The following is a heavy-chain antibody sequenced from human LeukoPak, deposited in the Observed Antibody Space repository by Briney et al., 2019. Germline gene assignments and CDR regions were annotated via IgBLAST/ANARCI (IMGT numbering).Heavy chain of an antibody. D-gene: IGHD3-10*02. CDR2: AGWAGGTT. CDR3: AKELDTMFFDY. V-gene: IGHV3-43*01. CDR1: GFNFDRYT. Sequence: GGSLRLSCATSGFNFDRYTIHWVRQAPGKGLEWVSLAGWAGGTTFYSDSVRGRFTISRDGGRKSVYLQMNSLTTGDTAFYFCAKELDTMFFDYWGQGALVTVSS. J-gene: IGHJ4*02.